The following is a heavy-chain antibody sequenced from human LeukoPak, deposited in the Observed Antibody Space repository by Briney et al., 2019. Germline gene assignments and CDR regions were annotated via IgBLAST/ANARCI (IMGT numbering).Heavy chain of an antibody. D-gene: IGHD3-10*01. J-gene: IGHJ4*02. CDR3: ARDSYYGSGSYSNGGGRFDY. CDR1: GLTFSDYY. CDR2: ISGSSSPI. Sequence: PGGSLRLSCAASGLTFSDYYMSWIRQAPGKGLEWVSYISGSSSPIYYADSVKGRFTISRDNAKNSLYLQMNSLRDEDTAVYYCARDSYYGSGSYSNGGGRFDYWGQGTLVTVSS. V-gene: IGHV3-11*04.